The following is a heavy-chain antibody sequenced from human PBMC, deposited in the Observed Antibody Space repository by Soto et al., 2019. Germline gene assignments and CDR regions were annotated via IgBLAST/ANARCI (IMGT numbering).Heavy chain of an antibody. V-gene: IGHV1-69*01. Sequence: VQLVQSGAEVKQPGSSVKVFCKASGGTFSNYTISWVRQAPGQGLEWMGGIIPVFGTTDYEQKFQGRVTITADGSTSTAYMKLSSLRSADTAVYYCARSSPYIVVRKPTGNQDYYGMDVWGQGTTVTVSS. CDR3: ARSSPYIVVRKPTGNQDYYGMDV. CDR1: GGTFSNYT. D-gene: IGHD2-2*01. J-gene: IGHJ6*02. CDR2: IIPVFGTT.